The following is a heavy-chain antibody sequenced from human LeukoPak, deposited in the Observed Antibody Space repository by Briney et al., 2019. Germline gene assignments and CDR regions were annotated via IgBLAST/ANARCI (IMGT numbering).Heavy chain of an antibody. CDR3: AKVPRGAAAGTWFDP. V-gene: IGHV3-48*03. Sequence: GGSLRLSCAASGFTFSSYEMNWVRQAPGKGLEWVSYISSSGSTIYYADSVKGRFTISRDNSKNTLYLQMNSLRAEDTAVYYCAKVPRGAAAGTWFDPWGQGTLVTVSS. D-gene: IGHD6-13*01. J-gene: IGHJ5*02. CDR1: GFTFSSYE. CDR2: ISSSGSTI.